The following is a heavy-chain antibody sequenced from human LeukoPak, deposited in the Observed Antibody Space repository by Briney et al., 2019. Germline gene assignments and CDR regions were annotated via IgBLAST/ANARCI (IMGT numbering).Heavy chain of an antibody. CDR2: ISGSGGST. V-gene: IGHV3-23*01. J-gene: IGHJ4*02. D-gene: IGHD3-3*01. Sequence: RESLRLSCAASGFTFSSYAMSWVRQAPGQGLEWVSGISGSGGSTYYADSVKGRFTTSRDSSKNTLYLQMNSLRAEETAVYYCAKGPGYDFWSGYYGYFDYWGQGTLVTVSS. CDR3: AKGPGYDFWSGYYGYFDY. CDR1: GFTFSSYA.